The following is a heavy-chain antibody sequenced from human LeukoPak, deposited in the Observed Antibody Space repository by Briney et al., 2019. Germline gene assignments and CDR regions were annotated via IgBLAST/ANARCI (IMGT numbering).Heavy chain of an antibody. CDR1: GFTFSSYA. Sequence: GGSLRLSCAASGFTFSSYAMSWVRQAPGKGLEWVSAISGSGGSTYYADSVKGRSTISRDNSKNTLYLQMNSLRAEDTAVYYCAKVMGIAARRGPDYWGQGTLVTVSS. D-gene: IGHD6-6*01. CDR3: AKVMGIAARRGPDY. CDR2: ISGSGGST. V-gene: IGHV3-23*01. J-gene: IGHJ4*02.